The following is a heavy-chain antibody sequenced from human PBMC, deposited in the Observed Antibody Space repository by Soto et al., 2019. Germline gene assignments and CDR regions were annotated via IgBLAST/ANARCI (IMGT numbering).Heavy chain of an antibody. CDR1: GLIFSNYK. CDR2: INTDGSII. J-gene: IGHJ4*02. Sequence: GGSLRLSCAAPGLIFSNYKMHWVRQAPGKGLVWVSRINTDGSIIDYADSVKGRFTVSRDNAKNTLYLQMNSLRADDTAVYYCARDTDGLHYWGQGTLVTVSS. V-gene: IGHV3-74*01. CDR3: ARDTDGLHY.